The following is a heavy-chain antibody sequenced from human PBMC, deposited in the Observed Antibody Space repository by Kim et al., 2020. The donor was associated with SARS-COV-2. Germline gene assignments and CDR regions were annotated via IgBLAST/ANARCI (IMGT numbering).Heavy chain of an antibody. D-gene: IGHD5-12*01. Sequence: YPGSVKGRFTISRENAKNSLYLQMNSLRAGDTAVYYCASSGYNSPGEFDYWGQGTLVTVSS. J-gene: IGHJ4*02. CDR3: ASSGYNSPGEFDY. V-gene: IGHV3-13*01.